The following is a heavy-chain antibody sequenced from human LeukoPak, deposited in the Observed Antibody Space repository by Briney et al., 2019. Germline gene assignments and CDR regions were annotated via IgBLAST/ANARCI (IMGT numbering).Heavy chain of an antibody. CDR1: GYTFSSYA. CDR2: ISVSGDST. D-gene: IGHD1-26*01. CDR3: AKSYGVNHYYGMDV. V-gene: IGHV3-23*01. J-gene: IGHJ6*02. Sequence: SGGYLRLSCAASGYTFSSYAESWVRKAPGKGLEWVSAISVSGDSTYYADSVKGRFTISRDNSKNTLYLQMNSLRAEDTAIFYCAKSYGVNHYYGMDVWGQGTTVTVSS.